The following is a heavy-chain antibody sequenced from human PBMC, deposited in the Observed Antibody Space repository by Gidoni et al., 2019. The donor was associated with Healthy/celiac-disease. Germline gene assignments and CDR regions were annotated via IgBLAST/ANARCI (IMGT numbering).Heavy chain of an antibody. D-gene: IGHD3-10*01. Sequence: EVQLVESGVGLVKPGGSLRLSCAASGFTCSNDWMSWVRQAPGKVLEWVGRIKSETDGGTTDYAAPVKGRFTISRDDSKNTLYLQMISLKTEDTAVYYCSSGSPYWGQGTLVTVSS. CDR3: SSGSPY. CDR2: IKSETDGGTT. CDR1: GFTCSNDW. V-gene: IGHV3-15*01. J-gene: IGHJ4*02.